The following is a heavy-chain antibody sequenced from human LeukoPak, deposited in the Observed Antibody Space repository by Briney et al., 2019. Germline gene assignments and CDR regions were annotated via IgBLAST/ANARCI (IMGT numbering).Heavy chain of an antibody. V-gene: IGHV3-30*02. CDR2: IRYDGSNK. CDR1: GFTFSSYG. J-gene: IGHJ6*03. D-gene: IGHD5-12*01. Sequence: GGSLRLSCAASGFTFSSYGMHWVRQAPGKGLEWVAFIRYDGSNKYYADSVKGRFTISRDNSKNTLYLQMKSLRAEDTAVYYCAKGGGYEAQYYYYYLDVWGKGATVTISS. CDR3: AKGGGYEAQYYYYYLDV.